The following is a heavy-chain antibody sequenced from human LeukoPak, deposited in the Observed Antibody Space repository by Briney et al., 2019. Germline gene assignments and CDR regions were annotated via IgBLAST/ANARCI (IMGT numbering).Heavy chain of an antibody. J-gene: IGHJ4*02. Sequence: SETLSLTCAVYVESFSGYYWSWIRKPPWKGLEWIGEINHSGSTNYNPSLKSRVTISVDTSKNQFSLKLSSVTAADTAVYYCASRYSSGWYTAAQTDYWGQGTLVTVSS. V-gene: IGHV4-34*01. CDR3: ASRYSSGWYTAAQTDY. D-gene: IGHD6-19*01. CDR2: INHSGST. CDR1: VESFSGYY.